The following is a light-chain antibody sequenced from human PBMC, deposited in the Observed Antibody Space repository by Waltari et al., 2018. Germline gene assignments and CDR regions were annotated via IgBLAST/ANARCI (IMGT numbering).Light chain of an antibody. CDR3: HQYSTWPQT. CDR2: EAS. V-gene: IGKV3-15*01. Sequence: ETLMTQSPATLSVSPGERVPLSCRASQTIRTKLAWYQQKPGQAPRLLIYEASTRDTGVPDRFSGSGSGTEFTLTISGLQSDDFALYFCHQYSTWPQTFGQGTRVE. CDR1: QTIRTK. J-gene: IGKJ1*01.